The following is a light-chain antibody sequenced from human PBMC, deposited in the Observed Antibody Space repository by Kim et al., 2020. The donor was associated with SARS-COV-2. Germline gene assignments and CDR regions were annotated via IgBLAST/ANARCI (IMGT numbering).Light chain of an antibody. CDR2: GDS. J-gene: IGLJ2*01. Sequence: QSALTQPPSASGSPGQSVTISCTGTTSDVGGYSSVSWYQHHPGKVPKLIIYGDSKRPSGVPDRFSASKSGSTASLTVSGLQAEDEAEYYCSSYAGSNGVVFGGGTQLTVL. V-gene: IGLV2-8*01. CDR3: SSYAGSNGVV. CDR1: TSDVGGYSS.